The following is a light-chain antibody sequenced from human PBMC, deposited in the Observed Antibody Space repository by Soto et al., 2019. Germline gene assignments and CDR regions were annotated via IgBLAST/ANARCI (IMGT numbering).Light chain of an antibody. J-gene: IGKJ1*01. CDR1: QGITNF. Sequence: ASQGITNFLAWYQQKPGKVPNLLIHGSSTLQSGVPSRFRGTASGTDLTLTHSSLQPEAVATDHCQAAGSEPPTFGQGTKVDIK. V-gene: IGKV1-27*01. CDR2: GSS. CDR3: QAAGSEPPT.